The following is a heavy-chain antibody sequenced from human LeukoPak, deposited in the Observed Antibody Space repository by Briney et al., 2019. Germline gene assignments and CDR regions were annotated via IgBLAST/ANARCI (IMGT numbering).Heavy chain of an antibody. CDR3: ARDGSSSTSPFDY. Sequence: GASVKVSCKASGYTFTGYYMHWVRQAPGQGLEWMGRINPNSGGTNYAQKFQGRVTMTRDTSISTAYMELSRLRSDDTAVHYCARDGSSSTSPFDYWGQGTLVTVSS. D-gene: IGHD6-13*01. V-gene: IGHV1-2*06. CDR2: INPNSGGT. J-gene: IGHJ4*02. CDR1: GYTFTGYY.